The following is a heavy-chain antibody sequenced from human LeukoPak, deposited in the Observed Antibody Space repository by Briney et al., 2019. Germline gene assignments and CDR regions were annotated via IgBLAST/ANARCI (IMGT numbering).Heavy chain of an antibody. CDR3: ARRVAVAGRNHFDD. CDR2: IYYSGSA. D-gene: IGHD6-19*01. Sequence: SETLSLTCTVAGGSIFTTSYYWHWIRQYPGKGLEWVGSIYYSGSAYHSPSLKSRLTVSVDTSKNQFSLRLTSVTAADTAVYYCARRVAVAGRNHFDDWGQGTLVTVSS. V-gene: IGHV4-39*01. J-gene: IGHJ4*02. CDR1: GGSIFTTSYY.